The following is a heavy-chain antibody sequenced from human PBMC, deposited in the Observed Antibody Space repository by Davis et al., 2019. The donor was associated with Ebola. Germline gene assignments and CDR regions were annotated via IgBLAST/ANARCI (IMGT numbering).Heavy chain of an antibody. Sequence: GESLKISCAASGFTFSNAWMSWVRQAPGKGLEWVGRIKSKTGGGTTDYAAPVKGRFTISRDDSKNTLYLQMNSLKTEDTAVYYCTTVKQQLVLSSTWWGQGTLVTVSS. D-gene: IGHD6-13*01. V-gene: IGHV3-15*01. J-gene: IGHJ4*02. CDR1: GFTFSNAW. CDR3: TTVKQQLVLSSTW. CDR2: IKSKTGGGTT.